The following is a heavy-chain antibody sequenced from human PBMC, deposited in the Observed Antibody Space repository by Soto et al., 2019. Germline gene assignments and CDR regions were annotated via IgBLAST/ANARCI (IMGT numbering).Heavy chain of an antibody. J-gene: IGHJ4*02. D-gene: IGHD2-2*01. CDR1: GFTFSGYA. CDR2: ISGSGDTT. CDR3: AKGFNLHHQYQFDY. V-gene: IGHV3-23*01. Sequence: EVQLLESGGGLVQPGGSLRLSCAASGFTFSGYAMSWVRQAPGKGLQWVSGISGSGDTTWYADSVKGRFTISRDNFMNTLYLQMNSLRAEDTAIYYCAKGFNLHHQYQFDYWGQGILVTVSS.